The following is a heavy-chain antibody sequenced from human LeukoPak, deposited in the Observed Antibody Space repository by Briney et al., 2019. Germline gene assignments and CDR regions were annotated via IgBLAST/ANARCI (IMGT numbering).Heavy chain of an antibody. CDR2: INSDGTRT. Sequence: GGSLRLSCAASGFNFSNYWMDWVRQAPGKGLVWVSRINSDGTRTNYADSVKGRFTISRDNAKNMLYLQMNSLRAEDTAVYYCGRDLPPPDSWGQGTLVTVSS. J-gene: IGHJ4*02. V-gene: IGHV3-74*01. CDR3: GRDLPPPDS. CDR1: GFNFSNYW.